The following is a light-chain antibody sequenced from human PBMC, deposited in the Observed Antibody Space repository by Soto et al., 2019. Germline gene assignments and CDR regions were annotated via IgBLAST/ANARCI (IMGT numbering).Light chain of an antibody. CDR2: AAS. CDR3: HQYYSYPRT. J-gene: IGKJ1*01. V-gene: IGKV1-8*01. Sequence: AIRMTQSPSSFSASTGDRVTITCRASQGISSYLAWYQQKPGKAPKLLIYAASTLQSGGPSRFSGSGSGAEFTLTISCLQSEDFATYYCHQYYSYPRTFGQGTKVEIK. CDR1: QGISSY.